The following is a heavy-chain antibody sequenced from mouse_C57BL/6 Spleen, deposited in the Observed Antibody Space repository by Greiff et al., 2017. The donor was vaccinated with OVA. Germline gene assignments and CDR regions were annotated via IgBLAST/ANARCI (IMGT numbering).Heavy chain of an antibody. CDR3: ARERDYLDD. CDR2: IYPRSGNT. Sequence: VQLQQSGPELVKPGASVKISCKASGYSFTGYYMNWVKQRTGQGLEWIGEIYPRSGNTYYNEKFKGKATLTADKSSSTAYMELRSLTSEDSAVYFCARERDYLDDWGQGTTRTVSS. V-gene: IGHV1-81*01. J-gene: IGHJ2*01. CDR1: GYSFTGYY.